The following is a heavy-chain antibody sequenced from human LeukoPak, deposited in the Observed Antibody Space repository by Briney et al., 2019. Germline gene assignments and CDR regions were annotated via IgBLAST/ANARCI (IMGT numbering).Heavy chain of an antibody. CDR3: TRVTYYYDNSGYFHFDS. CDR2: NRRKAHGRLT. D-gene: IGHD3-22*01. J-gene: IGHJ4*02. V-gene: IGHV3-49*04. Sequence: SGRSLRLLCTTSGFLFGLYAMSGVPHAPGRALVGVSYNRRKAHGRLTEYDASVKGRFSSSRDDSKSIAYLQMNSLKTEDTAVYFCTRVTYYYDNSGYFHFDSWGQGSLVTVSS. CDR1: GFLFGLYA.